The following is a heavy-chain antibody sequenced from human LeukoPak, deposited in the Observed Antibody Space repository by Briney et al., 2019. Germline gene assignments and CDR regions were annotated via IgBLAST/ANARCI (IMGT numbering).Heavy chain of an antibody. V-gene: IGHV3-9*01. CDR1: GFTFDDYA. Sequence: GGSLRLSCAASGFTFDDYAMYWVRQAPGKGLEWVSGISWNSGSIGYADSVKGRFTISRNNAKNSLYLQMNSLRAEDTALYYCAKSPYYDFWSGYLDVWGQGTTVTASS. J-gene: IGHJ6*02. CDR2: ISWNSGSI. CDR3: AKSPYYDFWSGYLDV. D-gene: IGHD3-3*01.